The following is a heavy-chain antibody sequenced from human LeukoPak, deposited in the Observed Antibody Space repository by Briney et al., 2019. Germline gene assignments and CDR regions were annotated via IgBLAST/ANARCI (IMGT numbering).Heavy chain of an antibody. CDR1: GYTFTGYY. J-gene: IGHJ4*02. V-gene: IGHV1-2*02. D-gene: IGHD3-22*01. CDR3: ARNYDSSGHNDY. CDR2: INPNSGGT. Sequence: ASVKVSCKASGYTFTGYYMHWVRQAPGQGLEWMGWINPNSGGTNYAQKFQGRVTMTRDTSISTAYMELSRLRSDDTAVYYCARNYDSSGHNDYWGQGTLVTVSS.